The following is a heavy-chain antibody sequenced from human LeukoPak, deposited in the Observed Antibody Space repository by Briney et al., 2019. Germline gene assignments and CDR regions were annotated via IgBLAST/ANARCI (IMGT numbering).Heavy chain of an antibody. D-gene: IGHD6-13*01. CDR2: IYTSGST. V-gene: IGHV4-4*07. CDR3: ARDGSSRSFQH. J-gene: IGHJ1*01. Sequence: SATLSLACTVSGGSISSYYWSWIRQPAGKGLEWIGRIYTSGSTNYSPSLKSRVTMSVDTSKNQFSLKLSSVTAADTAVYYCARDGSSRSFQHWGQGTLVPVSS. CDR1: GGSISSYY.